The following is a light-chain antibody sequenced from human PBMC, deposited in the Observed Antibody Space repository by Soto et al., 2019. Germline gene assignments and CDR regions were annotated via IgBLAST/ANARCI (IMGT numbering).Light chain of an antibody. CDR3: LQDYNYPRT. CDR2: AAS. V-gene: IGKV1-6*01. CDR1: QGIRND. Sequence: AIQMTQSPSSLSASVGDRVAITCRASQGIRNDLGWYQQKPGKAPKLLIYAASSLQSGVPSRFSGSGTGTDFTLTISSLQPEDFATYYCLQDYNYPRTFGQGTKVDIK. J-gene: IGKJ1*01.